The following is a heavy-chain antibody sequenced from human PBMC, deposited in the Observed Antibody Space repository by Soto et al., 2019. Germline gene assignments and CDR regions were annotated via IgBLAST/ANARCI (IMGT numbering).Heavy chain of an antibody. CDR3: ARGRSTLNSFDP. CDR2: TSYDGSNS. D-gene: IGHD2-2*01. CDR1: GFTFSNYV. V-gene: IGHV3-30-3*01. J-gene: IGHJ5*02. Sequence: QVQLVESGGGVVQPGRSLRLSCVASGFTFSNYVIHWVRQAPGKGLEWVAVTSYDGSNSYFADSVKGRFTISRDNSKNRLFLQMNSLSPEDTAVYFCARGRSTLNSFDPWGQGTLVTVSS.